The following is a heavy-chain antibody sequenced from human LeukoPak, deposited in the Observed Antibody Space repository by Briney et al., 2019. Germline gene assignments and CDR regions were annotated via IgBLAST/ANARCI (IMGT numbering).Heavy chain of an antibody. Sequence: GRSLRLSCAASGFTFSSYALHWVRQAPGKGLEWVAVISYDDGSNKYYADSVKGRSTISRDNSKNTLYLQMNSLRTEDTAVYYCARESGGNTPYYFDYWGQGTLVTVSS. D-gene: IGHD2-2*02. CDR1: GFTFSSYA. J-gene: IGHJ4*02. CDR2: ISYDDGSNK. V-gene: IGHV3-30*04. CDR3: ARESGGNTPYYFDY.